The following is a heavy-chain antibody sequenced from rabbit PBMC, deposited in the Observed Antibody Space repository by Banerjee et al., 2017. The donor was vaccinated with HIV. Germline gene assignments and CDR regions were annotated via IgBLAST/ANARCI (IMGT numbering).Heavy chain of an antibody. CDR3: ARAASDYHDFNL. CDR1: GFSFSSTYY. D-gene: IGHD2-1*01. J-gene: IGHJ4*01. CDR2: VYGGSSGTT. Sequence: QSLEESGGDLVMPGASLTLTCTASGFSFSSTYYMCWVRQAPGKGLEWVACVYGGSSGTTYYASWAKGRFTISKTSSTTVTLQMTSLTAADTATYFCARAASDYHDFNLWGQGTLVTVS. V-gene: IGHV1S40*01.